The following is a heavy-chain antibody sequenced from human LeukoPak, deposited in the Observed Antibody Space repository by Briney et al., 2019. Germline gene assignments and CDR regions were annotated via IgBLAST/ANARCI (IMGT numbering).Heavy chain of an antibody. V-gene: IGHV3-23*01. CDR2: ISESGDST. Sequence: GGSLRLSCAASKFTFSRYAMSWVRQAPGKGLEWVSSISESGDSTYYADFVKGRFTISRDNSKNTLYLQMNSLRAEDTAVYYCAKFVNYGSYYYYYYIDVWGKGTTVSVSS. CDR3: AKFVNYGSYYYYYYIDV. J-gene: IGHJ6*03. D-gene: IGHD3-10*01. CDR1: KFTFSRYA.